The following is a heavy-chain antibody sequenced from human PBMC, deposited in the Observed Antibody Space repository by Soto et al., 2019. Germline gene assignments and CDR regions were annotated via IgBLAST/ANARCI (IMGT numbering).Heavy chain of an antibody. CDR3: AKDDYYDSSGYLGPDAFDI. CDR2: ISGSGGST. CDR1: GFTFSSYA. D-gene: IGHD3-22*01. Sequence: GGSLRLSCAASGFTFSSYAMSWVRQAPGKGLEWVSAISGSGGSTYYADSVKGRFTISRDNSKNTLYLQMNSLRAEDTAVYYCAKDDYYDSSGYLGPDAFDIWGQGTLVTV. J-gene: IGHJ3*02. V-gene: IGHV3-23*01.